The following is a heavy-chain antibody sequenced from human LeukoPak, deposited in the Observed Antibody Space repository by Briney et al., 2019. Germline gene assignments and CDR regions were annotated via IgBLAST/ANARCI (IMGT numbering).Heavy chain of an antibody. CDR1: GGSISSGGYY. CDR2: IYYSGST. V-gene: IGHV4-31*03. CDR3: AREVHDYSNYVRWFDP. J-gene: IGHJ5*02. D-gene: IGHD4-11*01. Sequence: SQTLSLTCTVSGGSISSGGYYWSRIRQHPGKGLEWIGYIYYSGSTYYNPSLKRRVTISVDTSKNQFSLKLSSVTAADTAVYYCAREVHDYSNYVRWFDPWRQGTLVTVST.